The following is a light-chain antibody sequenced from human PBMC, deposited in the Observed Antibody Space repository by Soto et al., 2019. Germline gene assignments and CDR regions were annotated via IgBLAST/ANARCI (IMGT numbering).Light chain of an antibody. Sequence: QSVLTQPPSASGTPGQRVTISCSGSSSNIGSNFVYWYQQFPGTAPKLLIYRNNQRPSGVPDRFSGSKSGTSASLAMSGLPSEDEADYYCAAWDDSLSGWVFGGGTKLTVL. CDR3: AAWDDSLSGWV. CDR1: SSNIGSNF. V-gene: IGLV1-47*01. CDR2: RNN. J-gene: IGLJ3*02.